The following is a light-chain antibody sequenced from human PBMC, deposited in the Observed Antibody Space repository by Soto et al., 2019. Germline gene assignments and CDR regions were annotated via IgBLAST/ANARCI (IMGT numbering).Light chain of an antibody. CDR3: QSYDSSLSTYV. Sequence: QSALTQPPSVSGSPGQSVTISCTGTSSDVGSYNRVSWYQQPPGTAPKLMIYEVSNRPSGVPDRFSGSKSGTSASLAITGLQAEDEADYFCQSYDSSLSTYVFGTGTKLTVL. V-gene: IGLV2-18*02. CDR2: EVS. J-gene: IGLJ1*01. CDR1: SSDVGSYNR.